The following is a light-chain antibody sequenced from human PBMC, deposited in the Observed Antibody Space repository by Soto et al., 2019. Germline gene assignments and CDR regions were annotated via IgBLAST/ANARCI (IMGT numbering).Light chain of an antibody. Sequence: DIVMTQSPDSLAVSLGERATINCKSSQSVLYSSNNKNYLAWYQQKPGPPPKLLIYWASTRESGVPDRFSGSWSGTDFTLTISSLQAEDVAVYYCQQYYSTPPITFGPGTKVDIK. CDR1: QSVLYSSNNKNY. CDR3: QQYYSTPPIT. CDR2: WAS. V-gene: IGKV4-1*01. J-gene: IGKJ3*01.